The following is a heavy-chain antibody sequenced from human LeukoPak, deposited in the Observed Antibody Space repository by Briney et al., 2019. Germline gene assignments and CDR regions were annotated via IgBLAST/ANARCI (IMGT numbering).Heavy chain of an antibody. Sequence: GGSLRLSCAASGFTFDDYAMHWVRQAPGKGLEWVSGISWNSGSIGYADSVKGRFTISRDNAKNSLYLQMNSLRAEDTAVYYCAKDKGRREQLVYFDYWGQGTLVTVSS. CDR3: AKDKGRREQLVYFDY. CDR1: GFTFDDYA. CDR2: ISWNSGSI. D-gene: IGHD6-6*01. J-gene: IGHJ4*02. V-gene: IGHV3-9*01.